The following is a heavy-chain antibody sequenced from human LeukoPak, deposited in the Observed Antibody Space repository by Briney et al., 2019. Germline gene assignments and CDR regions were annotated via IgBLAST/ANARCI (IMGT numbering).Heavy chain of an antibody. CDR1: GASISTYY. D-gene: IGHD1-1*01. Sequence: SETLSLTCTVSGASISTYYWSWISQSPGKGLEWTGYLYSRGSPNYNPSPKRRVTISVDTSKNLFSLTLTSVTAADTAVYYCARLQPNSGEWAFDIWGQGTMVTVSS. CDR2: LYSRGSP. V-gene: IGHV4-59*01. J-gene: IGHJ3*02. CDR3: ARLQPNSGEWAFDI.